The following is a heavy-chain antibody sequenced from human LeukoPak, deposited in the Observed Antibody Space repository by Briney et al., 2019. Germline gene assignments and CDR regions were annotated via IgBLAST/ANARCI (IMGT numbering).Heavy chain of an antibody. V-gene: IGHV3-23*01. J-gene: IGHJ4*02. CDR3: ARDQAGSGHYADY. Sequence: GGTLRLSCAASGFTFSSHGMNWVRQAPGKGLEWVSGISPSGGITYYTDFVKGRFTISRDYSKNTLYLHMNSLRAEDTAVYYCARDQAGSGHYADYWGQGTLVTVSS. D-gene: IGHD3-10*01. CDR1: GFTFSSHG. CDR2: ISPSGGIT.